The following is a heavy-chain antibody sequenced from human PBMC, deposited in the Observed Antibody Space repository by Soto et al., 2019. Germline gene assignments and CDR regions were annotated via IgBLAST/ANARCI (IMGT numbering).Heavy chain of an antibody. CDR3: ARDRRAGVVPAALPPGDYGMDV. D-gene: IGHD2-2*01. CDR2: IYYSGST. Sequence: SETLSLTCTVSGGSISSGGYYWSWIRQHPGKGLEWIGYIYYSGSTYYNPSLKSRVTVSVDTSKNQFSLKLSSVTAADTAVYYCARDRRAGVVPAALPPGDYGMDVWGQGTTVTVSS. CDR1: GGSISSGGYY. V-gene: IGHV4-31*03. J-gene: IGHJ6*02.